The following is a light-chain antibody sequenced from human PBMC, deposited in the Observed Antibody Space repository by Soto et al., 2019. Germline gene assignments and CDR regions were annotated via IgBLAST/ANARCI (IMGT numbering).Light chain of an antibody. CDR1: TSDVGAYNY. CDR2: EVS. CDR3: SSKTSSSSPFV. J-gene: IGLJ1*01. Sequence: QSVLTQPASVSGSPGQSITISCTGSTSDVGAYNYVSWYKHHPGQAPQLMIYEVSNRPSGVSNRFSGSKSVNTASLTISGLQADDEGDYYCSSKTSSSSPFVFGTGTKLTVL. V-gene: IGLV2-14*01.